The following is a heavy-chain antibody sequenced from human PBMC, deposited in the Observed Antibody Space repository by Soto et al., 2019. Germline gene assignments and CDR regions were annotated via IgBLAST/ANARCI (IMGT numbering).Heavy chain of an antibody. CDR1: GFTFKTHA. V-gene: IGHV3-30*18. J-gene: IGHJ6*02. CDR3: GKDVGDYVPYYYGVDV. D-gene: IGHD1-26*01. CDR2: IAYDGNEK. Sequence: QVQLVESGGAVVKPGTSLRLPCAASGFTFKTHAMPWVRQAPGKGREWMAVIAYDGNEKFYADSVKGRFTISRDNSKNALYLQINTLRNEDTAVYYCGKDVGDYVPYYYGVDVWGQGTTVTVSS.